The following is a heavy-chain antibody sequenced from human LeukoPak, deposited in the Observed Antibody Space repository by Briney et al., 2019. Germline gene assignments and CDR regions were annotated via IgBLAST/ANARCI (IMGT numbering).Heavy chain of an antibody. V-gene: IGHV4-34*01. CDR1: GGSFSGYY. D-gene: IGHD3-22*01. CDR3: ARGLMYYNSSGYYYLSSKGYYFDY. J-gene: IGHJ4*02. Sequence: PSETLSLTCAVYGGSFSGYYWIWIRQPPGKGLEWIGEINHSGSTNYNPSLKSRVTISVDTSKNQFSLKLSSVTAADTAVYYCARGLMYYNSSGYYYLSSKGYYFDYWGQGTLVTVSS. CDR2: INHSGST.